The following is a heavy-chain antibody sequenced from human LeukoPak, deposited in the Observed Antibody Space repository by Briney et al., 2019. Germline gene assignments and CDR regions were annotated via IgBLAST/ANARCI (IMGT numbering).Heavy chain of an antibody. CDR2: IYYSGST. J-gene: IGHJ4*02. CDR1: GGSISSGDYY. CDR3: ARIRTEEYTRGGIVAGSYSFDY. D-gene: IGHD6-13*01. V-gene: IGHV4-30-4*01. Sequence: PSETLSLTCTVSGGSISSGDYYWRWIRQPRGKGLEWIGYIYYSGSTYYNPSLKSRVTISVDTSKNQFSLKLSSVTAADTAVYYCARIRTEEYTRGGIVAGSYSFDYWGQGTLVTVSS.